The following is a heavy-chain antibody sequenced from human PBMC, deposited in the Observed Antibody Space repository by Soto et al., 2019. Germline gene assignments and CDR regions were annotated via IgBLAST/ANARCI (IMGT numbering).Heavy chain of an antibody. CDR2: IHHSGST. J-gene: IGHJ5*02. Sequence: QVQLQESGPGLVKPSGTLSLTCGVSGDSISSNNWWNWVRQPPGKGLEWIGEIHHSGSTNYNRSLKSRVTISVGKSKNQFSLKLNSVTAANTAVYYCARARQYCSSSSCYLDPWGQGTLVTVSS. CDR1: GDSISSNNW. D-gene: IGHD2-2*01. V-gene: IGHV4-4*02. CDR3: ARARQYCSSSSCYLDP.